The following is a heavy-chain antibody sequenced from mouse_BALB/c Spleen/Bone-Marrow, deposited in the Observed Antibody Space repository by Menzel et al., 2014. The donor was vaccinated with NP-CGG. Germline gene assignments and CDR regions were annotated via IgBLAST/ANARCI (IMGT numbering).Heavy chain of an antibody. CDR1: GSSFTAYN. V-gene: IGHV1-39*01. D-gene: IGHD2-4*01. J-gene: IGHJ1*01. Sequence: EVQLQQSGPELEKPGASVKISCKASGSSFTAYNMNWVKQSNGKSLEWIGSIDPYYGGTSYNQKFKGKATLTVDKSSSTAYMQLKNLTSEDSAVYYCTRDDSPYWYFDVWGAGTTVTVSS. CDR3: TRDDSPYWYFDV. CDR2: IDPYYGGT.